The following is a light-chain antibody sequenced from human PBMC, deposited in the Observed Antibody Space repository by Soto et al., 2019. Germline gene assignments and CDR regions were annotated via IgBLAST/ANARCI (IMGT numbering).Light chain of an antibody. CDR1: QSISSY. Sequence: DIQMTQSPSSLSASVGDRVTITCRASQSISSYLNWYQQKPGKAPKLLIYAASRLQSGVPSRFSGIGSGTDFTLTISSLQPEDFATYYCQQSYSTPQTFGQGTKLESK. CDR3: QQSYSTPQT. CDR2: AAS. V-gene: IGKV1-39*01. J-gene: IGKJ2*01.